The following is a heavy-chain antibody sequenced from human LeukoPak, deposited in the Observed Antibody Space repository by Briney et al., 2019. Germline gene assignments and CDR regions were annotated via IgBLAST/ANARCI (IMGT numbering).Heavy chain of an antibody. D-gene: IGHD3-22*01. CDR2: ISYDGSNK. Sequence: GGSLRLSCAASGFTFSSYDMHWVRQAPGKGLEWVAVISYDGSNKYYADFVKGRFTISRDNSKNTLYLQVNSLRADDTTVYYCAKEYSSGYDSPTTIDYWGQGTLVTVSS. CDR3: AKEYSSGYDSPTTIDY. CDR1: GFTFSSYD. J-gene: IGHJ4*02. V-gene: IGHV3-30*18.